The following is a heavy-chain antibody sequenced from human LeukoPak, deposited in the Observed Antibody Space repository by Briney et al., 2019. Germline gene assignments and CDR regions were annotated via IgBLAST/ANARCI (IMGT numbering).Heavy chain of an antibody. D-gene: IGHD1-26*01. J-gene: IGHJ3*02. CDR3: ARGSGSYVPFDI. CDR1: GYTFTDYY. Sequence: GASVKVSCKASGYTFTDYYIHWVRQAPGQGLEWMGWITPRSGGTNYAQNFQGRVTMTRDTSISTAYMELSRLRSDDTAVYYCARGSGSYVPFDIWGQGTMVTVSS. CDR2: ITPRSGGT. V-gene: IGHV1-2*02.